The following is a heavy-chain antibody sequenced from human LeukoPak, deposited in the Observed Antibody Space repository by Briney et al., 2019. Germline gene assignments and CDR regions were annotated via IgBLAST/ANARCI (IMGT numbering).Heavy chain of an antibody. D-gene: IGHD3-22*01. CDR1: GYTFTSYY. Sequence: ASVKVSCKASGYTFTSYYMHWVRQAPGQGLEWMGIINPSGGSTSYAQKFQGRVTMTRDTSTSTVYMELSSLRSEDTAVYYCARDPEDYYDSSGYYDGFDIWGQGTMVTVSS. J-gene: IGHJ3*02. CDR3: ARDPEDYYDSSGYYDGFDI. V-gene: IGHV1-46*01. CDR2: INPSGGST.